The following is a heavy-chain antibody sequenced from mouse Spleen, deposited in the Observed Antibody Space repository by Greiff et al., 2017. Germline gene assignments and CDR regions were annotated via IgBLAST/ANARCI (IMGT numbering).Heavy chain of an antibody. CDR1: GYTFTSYG. CDR3: ARPGTERDYFDY. J-gene: IGHJ2*01. D-gene: IGHD3-3*01. V-gene: IGHV1-81*01. CDR2: IYPRSGNT. Sequence: VQRVESGAELARPGASVKLSCKASGYTFTSYGISWVKQRTGQGLEWIGEIYPRSGNTYYNEKFKGKATLTADKSSSTAYMELRSLTSEDSAVYFCARPGTERDYFDYWGQGTTLTVSS.